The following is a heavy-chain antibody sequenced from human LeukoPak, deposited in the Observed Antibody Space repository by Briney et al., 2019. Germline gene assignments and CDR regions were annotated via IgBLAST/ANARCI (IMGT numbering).Heavy chain of an antibody. D-gene: IGHD2-15*01. CDR3: ARDRVRGLVVRPNWFDP. CDR1: GFTFSSYS. V-gene: IGHV3-21*01. J-gene: IGHJ5*02. CDR2: ISSSSYI. Sequence: PGGSLRLSCAASGFTFSSYSMNWVRQAPGKGLEWVSSISSSSYIYYAESLNGRFTIARDNAKNTLYLQMNRLRAEDTAVYYCARDRVRGLVVRPNWFDPWGQGTLVTVSS.